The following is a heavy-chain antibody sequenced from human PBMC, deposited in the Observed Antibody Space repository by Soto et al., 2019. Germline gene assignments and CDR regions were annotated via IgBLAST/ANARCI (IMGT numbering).Heavy chain of an antibody. CDR3: ARAGCGSSTSCYNGNWFDS. CDR2: TYYRSKWYN. Sequence: SQTLSLTCAISGDSVSSNSAAWNWIRQSPSRGLEWLGRTYYRSKWYNDYAVSVKSRITINPDTSKNQFSLQLNSVTPEDTAVYYCARAGCGSSTSCYNGNWFDSWGQGTLVTVYS. D-gene: IGHD2-2*02. CDR1: GDSVSSNSAA. V-gene: IGHV6-1*01. J-gene: IGHJ5*02.